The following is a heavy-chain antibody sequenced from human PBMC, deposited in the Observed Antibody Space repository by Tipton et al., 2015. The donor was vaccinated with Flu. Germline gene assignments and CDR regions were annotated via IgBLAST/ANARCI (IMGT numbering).Heavy chain of an antibody. CDR3: AKDRVGAPAPWDFDH. Sequence: SLRLSCAASGFTFSSYAMSWVRQAPGKGLEWVSAISGSGGSTYYADSVKGRFTISRDNSKNTLYLQMNSLRAEDTAVYYCAKDRVGAPAPWDFDHWGQGTLVTVSS. J-gene: IGHJ4*02. CDR2: ISGSGGST. V-gene: IGHV3-23*01. CDR1: GFTFSSYA. D-gene: IGHD1-26*01.